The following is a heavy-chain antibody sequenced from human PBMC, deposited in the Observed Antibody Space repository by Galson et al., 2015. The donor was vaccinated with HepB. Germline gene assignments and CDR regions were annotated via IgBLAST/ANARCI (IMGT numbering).Heavy chain of an antibody. CDR3: AKFVSSGSYSPFDY. V-gene: IGHV3-23*01. CDR2: IGGSGGNT. J-gene: IGHJ4*02. D-gene: IGHD1-26*01. Sequence: LILSCAASGFTLTSYAMSWVRQAPGKGLEWVSAIGGSGGNTYYADSVKGRFTISRDNSKNTLYLQMNSLRAEDTAVYYCAKFVSSGSYSPFDYWGQGTLVTVSS. CDR1: GFTLTSYA.